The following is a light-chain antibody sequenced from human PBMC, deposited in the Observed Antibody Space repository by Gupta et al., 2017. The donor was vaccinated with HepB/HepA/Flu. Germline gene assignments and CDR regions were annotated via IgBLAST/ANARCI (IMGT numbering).Light chain of an antibody. CDR3: GTWQSGVNPNGE. CDR1: SSNIGNNY. CDR2: YND. J-gene: IGLJ3*02. Sequence: QSVLTQPPSMSAAPGQKVIIPCSGSSSNIGNNYVSWYQQFPGKAPKVLIYYNDQRPSDIPDRFSGSKSGSSATLAITGLQTGDEAEYFCGTWQSGVNPNGEFGGGTKLTVL. V-gene: IGLV1-51*01.